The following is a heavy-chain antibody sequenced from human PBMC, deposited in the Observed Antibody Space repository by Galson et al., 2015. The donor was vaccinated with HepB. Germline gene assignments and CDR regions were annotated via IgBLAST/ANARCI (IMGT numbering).Heavy chain of an antibody. CDR3: ASRGRSAAAGMGY. J-gene: IGHJ4*02. CDR2: INAGNGNT. V-gene: IGHV1-3*01. Sequence: MGWINAGNGNTKYSQKFQGRATITRDTSASTAYMELSSLRSEDTAVYYCASRGRSAAAGMGYWGQGTLVTVSS. D-gene: IGHD6-13*01.